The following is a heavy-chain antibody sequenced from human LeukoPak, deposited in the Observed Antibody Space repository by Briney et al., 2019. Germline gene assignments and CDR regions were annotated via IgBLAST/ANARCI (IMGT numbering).Heavy chain of an antibody. D-gene: IGHD1-26*01. Sequence: PSETLSLTCTVSGGSISSYYWSWIRQPPGKGLEWIGYIYYSGSTNYNPSLKSRVTISVDTSKNQFSLKLSSVTAADTAVYYCARDLEGGATTNWGQGTLVTVSS. CDR2: IYYSGST. CDR3: ARDLEGGATTN. CDR1: GGSISSYY. V-gene: IGHV4-59*12. J-gene: IGHJ4*02.